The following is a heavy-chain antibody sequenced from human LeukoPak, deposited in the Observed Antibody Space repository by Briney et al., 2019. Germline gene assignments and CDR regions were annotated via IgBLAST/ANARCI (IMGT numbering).Heavy chain of an antibody. V-gene: IGHV4-30-2*01. D-gene: IGHD7-27*01. CDR2: IYHSGST. CDR3: ARVLTGGYWYFGL. J-gene: IGHJ2*01. Sequence: SQTLSLTCAVSGGSISSGDYSWSWIRQPPGEGLEWIGYIYHSGSTYYDPSLKSRVTISLDRSKDQFSLKLSSVTAADTAVYYCARVLTGGYWYFGLWGRGTLVTVSS. CDR1: GGSISSGDYS.